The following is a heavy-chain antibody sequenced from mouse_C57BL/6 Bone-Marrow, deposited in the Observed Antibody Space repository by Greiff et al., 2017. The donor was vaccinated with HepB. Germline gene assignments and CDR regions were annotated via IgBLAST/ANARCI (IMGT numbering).Heavy chain of an antibody. Sequence: EVQLQQSGPELVKPGASVKISCKASGYTFTDYYMNWVKQSHGKSLEWIGDINPNNGGTSYNQKFKGKATLTVDKSSSTAYMELRSLTSEDSAVYYCARCDGYSSYAMDYWGQGTSVTVSS. D-gene: IGHD2-3*01. CDR1: GYTFTDYY. J-gene: IGHJ4*01. CDR2: INPNNGGT. V-gene: IGHV1-26*01. CDR3: ARCDGYSSYAMDY.